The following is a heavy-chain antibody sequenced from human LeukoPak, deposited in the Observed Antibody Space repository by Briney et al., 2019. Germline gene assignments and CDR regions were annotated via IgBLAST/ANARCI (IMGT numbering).Heavy chain of an antibody. V-gene: IGHV1-2*04. J-gene: IGHJ4*02. CDR1: GYTFTGYY. CDR3: ARGPLRYSDWLSFILDY. Sequence: ASVKVSCKASGYTFTGYYMHWVRQAPGQGLEWMGWINPNSGGTNYAQKFQGWVTMTRDTSISTAYMELSRLRSDDTAVYYCARGPLRYSDWLSFILDYWGQGTLVTVSS. CDR2: INPNSGGT. D-gene: IGHD3-9*01.